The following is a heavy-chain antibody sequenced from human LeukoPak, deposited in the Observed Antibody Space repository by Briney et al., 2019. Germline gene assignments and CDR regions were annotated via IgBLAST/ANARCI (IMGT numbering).Heavy chain of an antibody. CDR1: GGSISSSSYY. Sequence: PSETLSLTCTVSGGSISSSSYYWGWIRQPPGKGLEWIGSIYYSGSTYYNPSLKSRVTISVDTSKNQFSLKLSSVTAADTAVYYCARVDEMEWSSDWGQGTLVTVSS. D-gene: IGHD3-3*01. CDR2: IYYSGST. J-gene: IGHJ4*02. V-gene: IGHV4-39*07. CDR3: ARVDEMEWSSD.